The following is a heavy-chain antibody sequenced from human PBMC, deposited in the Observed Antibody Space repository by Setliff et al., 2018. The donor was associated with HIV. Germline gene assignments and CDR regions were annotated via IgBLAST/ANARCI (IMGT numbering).Heavy chain of an antibody. CDR3: AKVGGDGRFHYYHMDV. D-gene: IGHD2-21*02. Sequence: LSLSCVASGFTFSTFAMHWVRQAPGKGLEWVSVISYDGSRESYADSMEGRFTISRDNSKNTLYLRMNRLRPEDTAVYYCAKVGGDGRFHYYHMDVWGKGTTVTVSS. CDR2: ISYDGSRE. J-gene: IGHJ6*03. CDR1: GFTFSTFA. V-gene: IGHV3-30*01.